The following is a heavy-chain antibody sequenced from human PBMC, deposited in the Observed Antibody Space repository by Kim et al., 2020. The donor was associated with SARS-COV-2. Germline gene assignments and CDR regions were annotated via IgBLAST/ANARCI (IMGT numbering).Heavy chain of an antibody. CDR1: GYTFTSYA. V-gene: IGHV1-3*01. Sequence: ASVKVSCMASGYTFTSYAMHWVRQAPGQRLEWMGWINAGNGNTKYSQKFQGRVTITRDTSASTAYMELSSLRSEDTAVYYCARVKVGSYYRLATNDAFDIWGQGTMVTVSS. CDR2: INAGNGNT. D-gene: IGHD1-26*01. CDR3: ARVKVGSYYRLATNDAFDI. J-gene: IGHJ3*02.